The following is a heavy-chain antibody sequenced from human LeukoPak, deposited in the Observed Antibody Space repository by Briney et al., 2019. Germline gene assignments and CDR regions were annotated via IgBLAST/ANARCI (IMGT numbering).Heavy chain of an antibody. J-gene: IGHJ5*02. CDR2: VYYTGST. CDR1: GASVTSGGFY. Sequence: PSETLSLTCSVSGASVTSGGFYWGWLRQPPGKGLEWIATVYYTGSTYYNPSLKSRVTISIDTSKNQFSLNLRSVIAADTAVYYCARHSGSGSLSRPFDPWGQGTLVTVSP. D-gene: IGHD3-10*01. CDR3: ARHSGSGSLSRPFDP. V-gene: IGHV4-39*01.